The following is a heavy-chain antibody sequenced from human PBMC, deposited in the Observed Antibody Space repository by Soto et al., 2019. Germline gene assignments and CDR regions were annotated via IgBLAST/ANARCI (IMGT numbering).Heavy chain of an antibody. D-gene: IGHD2-15*01. V-gene: IGHV3-13*01. J-gene: IGHJ4*02. CDR1: GFTFSNYD. CDR2: IGTAGDT. CDR3: ARGRLISLYYFDY. Sequence: EVQLVESGGGLVQPGGSLRLSCAASGFTFSNYDMHCVRQVTGKGLEWVSTIGTAGDTYYPGSVKGRFTISRENAKNSLYLQMNSLRADDTAVYYCARGRLISLYYFDYWGQGTLVTVSS.